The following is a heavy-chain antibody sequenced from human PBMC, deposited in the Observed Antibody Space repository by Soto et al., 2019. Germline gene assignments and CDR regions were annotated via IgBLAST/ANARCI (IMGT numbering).Heavy chain of an antibody. CDR1: GGSITNGDYY. V-gene: IGHV4-31*03. Sequence: QVQLQESGPGLVRPSQTLSLTCTVSGGSITNGDYYWNWIRQHPGKGLEWIGYINYRGTTFYNPSLKIRVFISVETSKNQFSLNLSSVTAADTAGYFCARDAPGEAPYWGQGTLVTVSS. J-gene: IGHJ4*02. D-gene: IGHD2-2*01. CDR2: INYRGTT. CDR3: ARDAPGEAPY.